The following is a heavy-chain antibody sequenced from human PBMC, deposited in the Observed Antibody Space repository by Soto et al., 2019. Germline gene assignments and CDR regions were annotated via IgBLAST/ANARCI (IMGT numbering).Heavy chain of an antibody. CDR2: ISGSGGST. D-gene: IGHD3-3*01. CDR1: GFTFSSYA. V-gene: IGHV3-23*01. CDR3: AKDPTYYDFWSGYSTYDAFDI. Sequence: GESLKISCAASGFTFSSYAMSWVRQAPGKGLEWVSAISGSGGSTYYADSVKGRFTISRDNSKNTLYLQMNSLRAEDTAVYYCAKDPTYYDFWSGYSTYDAFDIWGQGTMVTVSS. J-gene: IGHJ3*02.